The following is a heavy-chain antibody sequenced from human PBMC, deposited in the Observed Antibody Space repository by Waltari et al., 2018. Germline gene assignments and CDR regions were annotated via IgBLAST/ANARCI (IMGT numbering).Heavy chain of an antibody. CDR1: DGPITAYH. V-gene: IGHV4-59*01. J-gene: IGHJ6*03. D-gene: IGHD6-19*01. Sequence: QVQLQESGPGLVKPSETLSLTCSVSDGPITAYHWSWIRQPPGKALEWIGYIENSGNTNYNPALKSRVTISRETAKNQVSLKVNSVTAADTAVYYCARHLGWGNYFYMDVWGKGSTVIVSS. CDR2: IENSGNT. CDR3: ARHLGWGNYFYMDV.